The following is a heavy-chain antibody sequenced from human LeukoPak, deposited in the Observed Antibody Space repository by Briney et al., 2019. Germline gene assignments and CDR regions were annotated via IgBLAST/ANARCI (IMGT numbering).Heavy chain of an antibody. D-gene: IGHD1-26*01. CDR3: ARDSGVRSLDY. CDR2: IYYSGST. CDR1: GGSISSYY. J-gene: IGHJ4*02. V-gene: IGHV4-59*01. Sequence: SETLSLTCRVSGGSISSYYWSWIRQPPGKGLEWIGYIYYSGSTNYNPSLKSRVTISVDTSKNQFSLKLSSVTAADTAVYYCARDSGVRSLDYWGQGTLVTVSS.